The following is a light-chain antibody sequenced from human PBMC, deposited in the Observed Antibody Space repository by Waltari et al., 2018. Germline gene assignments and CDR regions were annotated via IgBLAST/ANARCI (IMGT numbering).Light chain of an antibody. CDR3: QHYVRLPAT. Sequence: IVLTQSPGTLSLSPGERATLSCRASETVSRALAWYQQKPGQAPRLLIYGASTRAPGISDRFSGSGSGTDFSLTISGLEPEDFAVYYCQHYVRLPATFGQGTKVEIK. CDR1: ETVSRA. J-gene: IGKJ1*01. V-gene: IGKV3-20*01. CDR2: GAS.